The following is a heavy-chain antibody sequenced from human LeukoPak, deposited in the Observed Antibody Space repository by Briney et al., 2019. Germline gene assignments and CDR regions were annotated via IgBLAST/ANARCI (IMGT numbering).Heavy chain of an antibody. CDR1: GGSISSYY. J-gene: IGHJ6*03. CDR2: IYYSGST. D-gene: IGHD6-6*01. V-gene: IGHV4-59*08. CDR3: ARWSGSVTARNYYYYMDV. Sequence: SETLSLTCTVSGGSISSYYWSWIRQHPGKGLEWIGYIYYSGSTYYNPSLKSRVTISVDTSHNQFSLKLSSVTAADTAVYYCARWSGSVTARNYYYYMDVWGEGTTVTVSS.